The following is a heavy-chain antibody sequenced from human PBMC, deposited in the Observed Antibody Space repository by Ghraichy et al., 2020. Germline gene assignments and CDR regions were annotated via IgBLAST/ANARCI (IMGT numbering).Heavy chain of an antibody. Sequence: SETLSLTCTVSGGSISSYYWSWIRQPPGKGLEWIGYIYYSGSTNYNPSLKSRVTISVDTSKNQFSLKLSSVTAADTAVYYCARRIAVAGIRKDDAFDIWGQGTMVTVSS. D-gene: IGHD6-19*01. CDR3: ARRIAVAGIRKDDAFDI. V-gene: IGHV4-59*01. CDR2: IYYSGST. J-gene: IGHJ3*02. CDR1: GGSISSYY.